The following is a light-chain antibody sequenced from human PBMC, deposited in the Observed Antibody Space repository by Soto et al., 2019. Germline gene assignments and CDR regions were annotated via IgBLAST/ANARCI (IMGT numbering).Light chain of an antibody. Sequence: QSALTQPASVSGSPGQSITISCTGTSSDVGGYKYVSWYQQHPGKAPKLMIYEVSNRPSGVSNRFSGSKSGNTASLTISGLQAEDEADYYCSSYTSSSTLVVFGGGTKVTV. CDR1: SSDVGGYKY. V-gene: IGLV2-14*01. CDR3: SSYTSSSTLVV. J-gene: IGLJ2*01. CDR2: EVS.